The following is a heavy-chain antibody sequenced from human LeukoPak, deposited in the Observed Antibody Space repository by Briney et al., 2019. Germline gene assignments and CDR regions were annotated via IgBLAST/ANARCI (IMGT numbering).Heavy chain of an antibody. CDR2: INSDGSST. CDR1: GFTFSSYW. Sequence: GGSLRLSCAASGFTFSSYWMHWVRQAPGKGLVWVSRINSDGSSTSYADSVKGRFTISRDNAKNTLYLQMNSLRAEDTAVYYCARDRAVRGVGYYYMDVWGKGTTVTVSS. J-gene: IGHJ6*03. D-gene: IGHD3-10*01. V-gene: IGHV3-74*01. CDR3: ARDRAVRGVGYYYMDV.